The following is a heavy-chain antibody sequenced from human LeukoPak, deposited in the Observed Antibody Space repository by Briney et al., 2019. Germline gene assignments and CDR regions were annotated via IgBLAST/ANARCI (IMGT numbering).Heavy chain of an antibody. Sequence: SETLSLTCTVSGGSIRSYYWSWIRQPPGKGLGWIAYIYYSGSTNYNPSLKSRVTISVDTSKNQFSLKLSSVTAADTAVYYCARDTAMGLYYYGMDVWDKGTTVTVSS. V-gene: IGHV4-59*01. CDR2: IYYSGST. J-gene: IGHJ6*04. D-gene: IGHD5-18*01. CDR3: ARDTAMGLYYYGMDV. CDR1: GGSIRSYY.